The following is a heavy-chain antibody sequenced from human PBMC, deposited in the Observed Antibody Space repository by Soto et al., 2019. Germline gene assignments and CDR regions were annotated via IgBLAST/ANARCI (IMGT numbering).Heavy chain of an antibody. D-gene: IGHD2-21*02. CDR3: VQSRCGGDCLQSYSSHSYYGLDV. J-gene: IGHJ6*02. CDR2: IYWADDK. Sequence: QITLKESGPTLVKPTQTLTLTCTFSGFSLSTTGVGVGWIRQPPGKALEWLALIYWADDKRYNPSLNSRLTITKDTSKNQVVLAMTNMDPVDTATFYCVQSRCGGDCLQSYSSHSYYGLDVWGQGTTVTVSS. CDR1: GFSLSTTGVG. V-gene: IGHV2-5*02.